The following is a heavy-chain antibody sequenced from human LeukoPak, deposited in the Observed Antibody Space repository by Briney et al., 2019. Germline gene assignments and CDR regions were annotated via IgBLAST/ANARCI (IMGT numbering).Heavy chain of an antibody. J-gene: IGHJ5*02. Sequence: GASVKVSCKASGYTFTSYGISWVRQAPGQGLEWMGWISAYNGNTNYAQKLQGRVTMTTDTSTSTAYMELRSLRSDDTAVYYCARDGRAAATDTEAGDWFDPWGQGTLVTVSS. CDR1: GYTFTSYG. V-gene: IGHV1-18*01. D-gene: IGHD6-13*01. CDR2: ISAYNGNT. CDR3: ARDGRAAATDTEAGDWFDP.